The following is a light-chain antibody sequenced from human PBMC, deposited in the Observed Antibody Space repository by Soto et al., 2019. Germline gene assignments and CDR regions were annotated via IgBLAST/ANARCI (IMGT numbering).Light chain of an antibody. V-gene: IGKV3-20*01. Sequence: EIVLRQSPGILSLSPGERATLSCRASLSVTSNFLAWYQQKPGQAPRLLIYGVSSRATGIPDRFSGSGSGTDFTLTISSLQPEDVATYYCQHLNSYPRALSFGGGTKVDIK. CDR1: LSVTSNF. CDR2: GVS. J-gene: IGKJ4*01. CDR3: QHLNSYPRALS.